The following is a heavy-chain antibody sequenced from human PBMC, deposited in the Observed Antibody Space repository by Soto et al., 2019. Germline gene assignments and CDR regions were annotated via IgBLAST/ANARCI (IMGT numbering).Heavy chain of an antibody. CDR2: VYPADSDT. CDR1: GYRFTTYW. CDR3: ARLRDCSGGSCSLEPFDY. V-gene: IGHV5-51*01. Sequence: GESLKISCKGSGYRFTTYWIAWVRQMPGKGLEWMGSVYPADSDTRYSPSFQGQATISADKSISTAYLQWSSLKASDTSIYYCARLRDCSGGSCSLEPFDYWGQGTLVTVSS. J-gene: IGHJ4*02. D-gene: IGHD2-15*01.